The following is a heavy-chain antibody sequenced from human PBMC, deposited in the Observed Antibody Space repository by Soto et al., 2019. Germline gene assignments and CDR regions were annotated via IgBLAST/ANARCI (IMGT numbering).Heavy chain of an antibody. CDR3: AHKGPEDWPLDY. J-gene: IGHJ4*02. Sequence: QITLKESGPTLVRPTQTLTLTCAFSGFSLSTSGVGVGWIRQPPGKALEWLAVIYWDDSKHYSPSLRSRPTITNDTSKHQVVLTMTNMDPMDTGTYYCAHKGPEDWPLDYWGQGTLVTVSS. CDR1: GFSLSTSGVG. V-gene: IGHV2-5*02. D-gene: IGHD3-9*01. CDR2: IYWDDSK.